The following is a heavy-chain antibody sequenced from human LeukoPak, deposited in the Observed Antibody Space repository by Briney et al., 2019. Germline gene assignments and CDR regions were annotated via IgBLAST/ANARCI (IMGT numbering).Heavy chain of an antibody. D-gene: IGHD3-22*01. Sequence: SETLSLTCTVSGGSVSSGSYYWSWIRQPPGKRLEWIGYIYYSGSTNYNPSLKSRVTISVDTSKNQLSLKLSSVTAADTAVYYCARVGEGYYDSSDYWGQGTLVTVSS. CDR3: ARVGEGYYDSSDY. V-gene: IGHV4-61*01. J-gene: IGHJ4*02. CDR1: GGSVSSGSYY. CDR2: IYYSGST.